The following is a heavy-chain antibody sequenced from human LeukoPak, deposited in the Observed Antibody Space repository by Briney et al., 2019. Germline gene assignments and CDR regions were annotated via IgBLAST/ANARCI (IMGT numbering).Heavy chain of an antibody. D-gene: IGHD4-17*01. V-gene: IGHV3-13*01. J-gene: IGHJ5*02. CDR3: KRGHYVGFDP. CDR2: VGSAGDI. Sequence: GGSLRLSCEASGLTFSTNDFHWVRQATGKGLEWVSGVGSAGDIYYANSVKGRFTLSREAAKNSLFLQMNSLRVEDTAVYYCKRGHYVGFDPWGQGVLVTVSS. CDR1: GLTFSTND.